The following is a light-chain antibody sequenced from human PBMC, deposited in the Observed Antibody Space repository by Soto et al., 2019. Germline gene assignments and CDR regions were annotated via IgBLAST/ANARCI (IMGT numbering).Light chain of an antibody. Sequence: DIQMTQSPSTLSASVGDRVTIICRASESISSWLAWYQQKPGKAPKLLIYKASNLESGVPSRFSGSGSGTEFTLTISSLQTDDFATYYCQQYNSFSPWTFGQGTKVEIK. CDR3: QQYNSFSPWT. V-gene: IGKV1-5*03. J-gene: IGKJ1*01. CDR2: KAS. CDR1: ESISSW.